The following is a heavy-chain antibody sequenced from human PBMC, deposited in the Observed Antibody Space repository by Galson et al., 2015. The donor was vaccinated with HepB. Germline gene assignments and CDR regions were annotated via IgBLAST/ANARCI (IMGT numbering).Heavy chain of an antibody. D-gene: IGHD6-13*01. Sequence: SVKVSCKASGYTFTSYGISWVRQAPGQGLEWMGWISAYNGNTNYAQKLQGRVTMTTDTSTSTAYLELRSLRSDDTAVYYCARVRAAAGTERYYYYGMDVWGQGTTVTVSS. CDR3: ARVRAAAGTERYYYYGMDV. V-gene: IGHV1-18*04. CDR2: ISAYNGNT. J-gene: IGHJ6*02. CDR1: GYTFTSYG.